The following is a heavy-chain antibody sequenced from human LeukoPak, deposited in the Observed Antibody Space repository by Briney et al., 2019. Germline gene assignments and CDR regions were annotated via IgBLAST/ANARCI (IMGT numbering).Heavy chain of an antibody. Sequence: GSLRLSCAASGFTFSSYAMSWVRQAPGKGLEWVSAISGSGGSTYYIDSVKGRFTIPRDNSKNTLYLQMNSLRVEDTAVYYCAKDPIAARPTTFDYWGQGSLVTVSS. CDR3: AKDPIAARPTTFDY. V-gene: IGHV3-23*01. CDR2: ISGSGGST. CDR1: GFTFSSYA. J-gene: IGHJ4*02. D-gene: IGHD6-6*01.